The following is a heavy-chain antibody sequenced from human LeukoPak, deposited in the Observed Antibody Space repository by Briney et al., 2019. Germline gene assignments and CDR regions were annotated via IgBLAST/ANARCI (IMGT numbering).Heavy chain of an antibody. V-gene: IGHV3-23*01. D-gene: IGHD2-2*01. Sequence: GGSLRLSCEASGFTFSTYAMSWVRQAPGKGLEWVSAISGSGGSAYYADSVKGRFTISRDNSKNTLYLQMNSLRAEDTAVYYCAKDNRYCSSTSCSLDAFDIWGQGTMVTVSS. CDR2: ISGSGGSA. CDR1: GFTFSTYA. CDR3: AKDNRYCSSTSCSLDAFDI. J-gene: IGHJ3*02.